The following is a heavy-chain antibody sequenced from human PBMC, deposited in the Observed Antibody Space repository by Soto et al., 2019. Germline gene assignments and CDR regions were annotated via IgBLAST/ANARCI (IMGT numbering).Heavy chain of an antibody. Sequence: QVQLVQSGAEVKKPGSSVKVSCKASGGTFSSYTISWVRQAPGQGLEWMGRIIPILGIANYAQKFQGRVTITADKSTSTAYMELSSLRSEDTAVYYSAKDQLPNWFDPWGRGTLVTVSS. D-gene: IGHD1-7*01. CDR2: IIPILGIA. J-gene: IGHJ5*02. V-gene: IGHV1-69*08. CDR3: AKDQLPNWFDP. CDR1: GGTFSSYT.